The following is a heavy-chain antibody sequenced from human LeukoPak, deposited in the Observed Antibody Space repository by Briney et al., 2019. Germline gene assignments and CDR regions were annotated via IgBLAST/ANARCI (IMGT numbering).Heavy chain of an antibody. CDR1: RFAFRTYS. Sequence: GRTPRLSCAASRFAFRTYSITWVRQGPGKGLECFSSIYPSGDSTCYADSVKGRFTISRDNSKNTLYLQMSSLRTEDTAIYYCAKDVVPDSGWDLDYWGQGTLVTVSS. CDR2: IYPSGDST. D-gene: IGHD6-19*01. V-gene: IGHV3-23*01. CDR3: AKDVVPDSGWDLDY. J-gene: IGHJ4*02.